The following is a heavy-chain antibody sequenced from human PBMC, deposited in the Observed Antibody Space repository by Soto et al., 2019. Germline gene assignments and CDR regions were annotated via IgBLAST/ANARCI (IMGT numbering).Heavy chain of an antibody. D-gene: IGHD3-22*01. CDR2: IGASGSST. CDR3: AKVVDYDSTGYHSHLDH. CDR1: GFTFSSYA. Sequence: EVQLLESGGGLVQPGGSLRLSCAASGFTFSSYALTWVRQAPGKGLEWVSVIGASGSSTFHADSVKGRFTISRDNSKNTLFLQMNSLRAEATTVYYCAKVVDYDSTGYHSHLDHWGQGTLVTVSS. J-gene: IGHJ4*02. V-gene: IGHV3-23*01.